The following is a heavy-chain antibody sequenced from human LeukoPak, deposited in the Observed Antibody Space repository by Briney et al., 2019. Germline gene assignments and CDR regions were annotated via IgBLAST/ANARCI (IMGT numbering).Heavy chain of an antibody. Sequence: GGSLRLSCAASGFTFSNFAMHWVHQAPGKGLDWVAVTSYDGSKKYYADSVKGRFTIARDNSKNTLSLQMNSLRAEDTAVYFCAREATMYYYGSGSYSDYWGQGTLVSVSS. V-gene: IGHV3-30*04. D-gene: IGHD3-10*01. CDR3: AREATMYYYGSGSYSDY. CDR1: GFTFSNFA. CDR2: TSYDGSKK. J-gene: IGHJ4*02.